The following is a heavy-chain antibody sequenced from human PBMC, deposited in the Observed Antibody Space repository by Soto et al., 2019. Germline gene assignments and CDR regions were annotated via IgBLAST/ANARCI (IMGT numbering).Heavy chain of an antibody. D-gene: IGHD3-3*01. CDR2: ISGSGGST. V-gene: IGHV3-23*01. J-gene: IGHJ6*02. CDR1: GFTFSSYA. Sequence: EVQLLESGGGLVQPGGSLRLSCAASGFTFSSYAMSWVRQAPGKGLEWVSAISGSGGSTYYADSVKGRFTISRDNSKNSLALQMNSLRAGETAVYYCARESGNGYYSAMDVWGQGTTVTVSS. CDR3: ARESGNGYYSAMDV.